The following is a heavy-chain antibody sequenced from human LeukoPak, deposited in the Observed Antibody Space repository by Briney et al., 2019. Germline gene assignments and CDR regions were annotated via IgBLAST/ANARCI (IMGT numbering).Heavy chain of an antibody. V-gene: IGHV3-9*01. CDR2: ISWNRGSI. CDR3: AKDQGGYNFFDY. D-gene: IGHD5-24*01. J-gene: IGHJ4*02. CDR1: GFTFDDYA. Sequence: GRSLRLSCAASGFTFDDYAMHWVRQAPGKGLEWVSGISWNRGSIGYADSVKGRFTISRDNAKNSLYLQMNSLRAEDTALYYCAKDQGGYNFFDYWGQGTLVTVSS.